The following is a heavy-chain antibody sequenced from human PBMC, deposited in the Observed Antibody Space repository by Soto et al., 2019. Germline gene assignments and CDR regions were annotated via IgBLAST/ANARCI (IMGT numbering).Heavy chain of an antibody. D-gene: IGHD2-21*01. CDR2: VTVASDVT. CDR1: GFNFNNSA. V-gene: IGHV3-23*01. J-gene: IGHJ6*03. CDR3: ARSGCDYSAGYPYYYSVDV. Sequence: EVHLLESGGGLVQPGGSLRLSCAASGFNFNNSAFNWVRQAPGRGLEWVCTVTVASDVTYDADSVRGGFTISRDNTSSTRFMQKNSMRAEDTAVYYGARSGCDYSAGYPYYYSVDVWGKGTTVTVSS.